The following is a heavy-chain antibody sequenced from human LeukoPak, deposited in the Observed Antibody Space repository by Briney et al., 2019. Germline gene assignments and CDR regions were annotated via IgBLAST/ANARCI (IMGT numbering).Heavy chain of an antibody. D-gene: IGHD6-13*01. J-gene: IGHJ4*02. CDR2: INAGNGNT. Sequence: ASVKVSSKASGYTFTSYAMHWVRQAPGQRLEWMGWINAGNGNTKYSQKFQGRVTITRDTSASTAYMELSSLRSEDTAVYYCASGGISGIAAAGTLGYWGQGTLVTVSS. CDR1: GYTFTSYA. CDR3: ASGGISGIAAAGTLGY. V-gene: IGHV1-3*01.